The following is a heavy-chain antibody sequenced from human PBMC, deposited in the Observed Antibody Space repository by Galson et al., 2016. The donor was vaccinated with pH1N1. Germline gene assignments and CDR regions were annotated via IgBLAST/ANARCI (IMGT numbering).Heavy chain of an antibody. CDR1: GFSFSAYA. Sequence: SLRLSCAASGFSFSAYAMNWVRQAPGKRPEWASVISGSGENTMYADSVKGRFTISRDNSKTTTFLQMDNLRAEDTAVYYCAKSGRTARQILAPRDGMDVWGQGTTVTVS. D-gene: IGHD1-14*01. CDR3: AKSGRTARQILAPRDGMDV. V-gene: IGHV3-23*01. J-gene: IGHJ6*02. CDR2: ISGSGENT.